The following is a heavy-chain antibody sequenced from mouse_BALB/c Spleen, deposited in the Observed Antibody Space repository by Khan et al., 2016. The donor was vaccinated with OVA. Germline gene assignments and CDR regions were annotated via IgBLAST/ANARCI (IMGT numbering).Heavy chain of an antibody. CDR2: INYSGST. D-gene: IGHD2-4*01. V-gene: IGHV3-2*02. Sequence: EVKLLESGPGLVKPSQSLSLTCTVTGYSITSEYAWNWIRQFPENKLEWMGYINYSGSTRFNPSLKSRTSITRDTSKNQFFLQLNSVTTEDTATYYCTRKDYYDYDPFPYWGQGTLVTVSA. CDR1: GYSITSEYA. J-gene: IGHJ3*01. CDR3: TRKDYYDYDPFPY.